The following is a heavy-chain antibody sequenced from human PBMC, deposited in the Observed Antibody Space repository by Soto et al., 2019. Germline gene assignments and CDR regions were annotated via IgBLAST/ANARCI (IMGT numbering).Heavy chain of an antibody. CDR3: AHRPSGWFLFDY. Sequence: QITLKESGPTLVKPTQTLTLTCTFSGFSLSTSGVGVGWIRQSPGKALQWLALIYWNGDKRYNPSLKTRLTITKDTSKNQVVLTLTNMDPVDTATYYCAHRPSGWFLFDYWGKGTLVTVSS. CDR2: IYWNGDK. CDR1: GFSLSTSGVG. V-gene: IGHV2-5*01. J-gene: IGHJ4*02. D-gene: IGHD6-19*01.